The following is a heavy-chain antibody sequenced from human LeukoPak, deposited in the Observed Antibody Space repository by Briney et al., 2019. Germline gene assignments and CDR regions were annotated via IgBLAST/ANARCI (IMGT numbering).Heavy chain of an antibody. CDR2: IYHSGST. Sequence: SETLSLTCTVSGYSISSGYYWGWIRQPPGKGLEWIGSIYHSGSTYYNPSLKSRVTISVDTSKNQFSLKLSSVTAADTAVYYCARGISIYSSGWEDLSYYYYMDVWGKGTTVTVSS. CDR3: ARGISIYSSGWEDLSYYYYMDV. J-gene: IGHJ6*03. CDR1: GYSISSGYY. D-gene: IGHD6-19*01. V-gene: IGHV4-38-2*02.